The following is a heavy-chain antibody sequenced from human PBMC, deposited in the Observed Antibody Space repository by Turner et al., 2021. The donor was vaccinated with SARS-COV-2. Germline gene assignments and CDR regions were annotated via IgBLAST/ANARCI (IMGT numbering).Heavy chain of an antibody. J-gene: IGHJ4*02. CDR3: ARARGSTYYSAFDY. CDR2: ISYYGSNK. D-gene: IGHD3-3*01. V-gene: IGHV3-30-3*01. Sequence: QMQLGVSGGGAVEPGRALRLSCAAYGITFSTYAMNRVRQAPGKGLEWVAVISYYGSNKYYADSVKGRFTISRDNSKNTLYLQMNSLRAEDTAVYYCARARGSTYYSAFDYWGQETLVTVSS. CDR1: GITFSTYA.